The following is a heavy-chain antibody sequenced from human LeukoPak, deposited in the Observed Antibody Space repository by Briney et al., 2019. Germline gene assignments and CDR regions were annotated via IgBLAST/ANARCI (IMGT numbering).Heavy chain of an antibody. CDR2: TYYRSKWYN. D-gene: IGHD1-7*01. Sequence: SQTLSLTCDLSGDTVSSNNAAWNWIRQSPSRGLEWLGRTYYRSKWYNDYAVSLKSRITINPDTSKNQFSLQLNSVTPEDTAVYYCTRDHGNWNYPFDYWGQGTLVTVSS. J-gene: IGHJ4*02. CDR1: GDTVSSNNAA. V-gene: IGHV6-1*01. CDR3: TRDHGNWNYPFDY.